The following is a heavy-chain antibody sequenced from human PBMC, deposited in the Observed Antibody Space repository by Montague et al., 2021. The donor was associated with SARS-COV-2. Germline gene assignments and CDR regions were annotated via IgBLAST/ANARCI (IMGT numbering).Heavy chain of an antibody. CDR2: IKQDGSEK. CDR1: GFTFSSYW. Sequence: PRLSCAASGFTFSSYWMSWVRQAPGKGLEWVANIKQDGSEKYYVDSVKGRFTISRDNAKNSLSLQMNSLRAEDTAVYYCARLVVVAATPYWGQGTLVTVSS. V-gene: IGHV3-7*01. CDR3: ARLVVVAATPY. D-gene: IGHD2-15*01. J-gene: IGHJ4*02.